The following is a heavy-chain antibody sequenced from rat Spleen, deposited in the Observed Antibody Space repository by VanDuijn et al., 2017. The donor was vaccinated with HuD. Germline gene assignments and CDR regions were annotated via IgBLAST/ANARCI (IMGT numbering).Heavy chain of an antibody. CDR2: ISTSGGHN. CDR3: TRRGITHYFDH. CDR1: GFTFSNSY. Sequence: EVQLVESGGGLVQPGRSMKLSCVASGFTFSNSYMAWVRQAPTKGLEWVASISTSGGHNYYRDSVKGRFNLSRDNAKSTLYLQMDSLRSEDTATYYCTRRGITHYFDHWGQGVMVTVSS. V-gene: IGHV5-25*01. D-gene: IGHD1-6*01. J-gene: IGHJ2*01.